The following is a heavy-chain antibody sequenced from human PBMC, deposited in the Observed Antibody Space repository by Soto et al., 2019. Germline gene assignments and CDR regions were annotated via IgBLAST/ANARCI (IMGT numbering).Heavy chain of an antibody. V-gene: IGHV4-31*03. CDR2: IYYSGST. J-gene: IGHJ3*02. CDR3: AGSSGYRLDAFDI. D-gene: IGHD3-22*01. CDR1: GGSISSGGYY. Sequence: PSETLSLTCTVSGGSISSGGYYWSWIRQHPGKGLEWIGYIYYSGSTYYNPSLKSRVTISVDTSKNQFSLKLSSVTAADTAVYYCAGSSGYRLDAFDIWGQGTMVTVSS.